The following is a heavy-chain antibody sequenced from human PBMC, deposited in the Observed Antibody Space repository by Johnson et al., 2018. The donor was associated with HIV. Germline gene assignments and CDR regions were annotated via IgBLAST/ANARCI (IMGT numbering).Heavy chain of an antibody. CDR1: GFTFSSYA. J-gene: IGHJ3*02. D-gene: IGHD3-22*01. CDR3: ARDRHDSSGYYHDAFDI. V-gene: IGHV3-30-3*01. CDR2: ISYDGSNK. Sequence: QVQLVESGGGVVQPGRSLRLSCAASGFTFSSYAMHWVRQAPGKGLEWVAVISYDGSNKYYADSVKGRFTISRDNSKNTLYLQMNSLRAEDTAVYYCARDRHDSSGYYHDAFDIW.